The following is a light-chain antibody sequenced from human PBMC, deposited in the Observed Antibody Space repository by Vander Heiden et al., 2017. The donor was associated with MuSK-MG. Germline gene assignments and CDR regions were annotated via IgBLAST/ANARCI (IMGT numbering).Light chain of an antibody. V-gene: IGLV4-69*01. Sequence: PALPQSPSASASLGASVNLTCTLSSGHTRYAIAWHQQQPDKGPRYLMKGNSDGSHTKGDGIPDRFSGSSSGAARFLTVSSLESEDEAYCSWLNWNTGRRVFGGGTKLTVL. CDR2: GNSDGSH. CDR1: SGHTRYA. J-gene: IGLJ3*02. CDR3: LNWNTGRRV.